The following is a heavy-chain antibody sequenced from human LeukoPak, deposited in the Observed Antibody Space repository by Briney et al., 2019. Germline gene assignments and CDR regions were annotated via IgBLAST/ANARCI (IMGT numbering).Heavy chain of an antibody. Sequence: GGSLRLSCAASGFTFSSYSMNWVRQAPGKGLEWVSYISSSSSTIYYADSVKGRFTISRDNAKNSLYLQMNSLRAEDTAVYYCARGRSGYHYDYWGQGTLVTVSS. CDR3: ARGRSGYHYDY. D-gene: IGHD3-22*01. CDR1: GFTFSSYS. CDR2: ISSSSSTI. J-gene: IGHJ4*02. V-gene: IGHV3-48*01.